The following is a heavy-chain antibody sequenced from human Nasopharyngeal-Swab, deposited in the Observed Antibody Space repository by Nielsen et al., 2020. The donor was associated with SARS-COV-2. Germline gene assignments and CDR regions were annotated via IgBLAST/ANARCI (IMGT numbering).Heavy chain of an antibody. Sequence: PGKALEWLALIYWDDDNRYNPSLKSRITITKDTSKNHVVLTMTNMDPVDTATYFCVHSTGWRLDYWGQGTLVTVSS. J-gene: IGHJ4*02. V-gene: IGHV2-5*02. CDR3: VHSTGWRLDY. CDR2: IYWDDDN. D-gene: IGHD6-19*01.